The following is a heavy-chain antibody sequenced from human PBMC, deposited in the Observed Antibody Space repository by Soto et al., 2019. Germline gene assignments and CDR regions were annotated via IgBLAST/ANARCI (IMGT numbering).Heavy chain of an antibody. CDR3: ALEDMSGTYYFDY. D-gene: IGHD1-26*01. CDR1: GAPVSSETHF. Sequence: SETLSLTCTVSGAPVSSETHFWTWIRQPPGKGLEWIGYMYYSGITNSNPALKSRVTLSVDRSRNQFSLRLNSVTAEDTAVYYCALEDMSGTYYFDYWGPGTQVTVSS. J-gene: IGHJ4*02. CDR2: MYYSGIT. V-gene: IGHV4-61*01.